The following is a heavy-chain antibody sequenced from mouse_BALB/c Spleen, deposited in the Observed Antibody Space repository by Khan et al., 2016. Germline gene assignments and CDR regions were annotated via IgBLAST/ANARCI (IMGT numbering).Heavy chain of an antibody. CDR3: TNNYYGLGFDY. Sequence: EVQLQESGTVLARPGASVKMSCKASGYTFTSYWMHWVKQRPGQGLEWIGAIYPGNSDTSYNQKFKGKAKLTAVTSTSTAYMELSSRTNEDSAVYYCTNNYYGLGFDYWGQGTTLTVSS. J-gene: IGHJ2*01. D-gene: IGHD1-1*01. CDR2: IYPGNSDT. V-gene: IGHV1-5*01. CDR1: GYTFTSYW.